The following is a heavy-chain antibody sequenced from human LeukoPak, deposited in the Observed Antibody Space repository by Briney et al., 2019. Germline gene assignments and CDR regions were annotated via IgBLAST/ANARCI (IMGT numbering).Heavy chain of an antibody. Sequence: SETLSLTCTASGGSISSSSYYWGWIRQPPGKGLEWIGSIYYSGSTYYNPSLKSRISISVDTSKNQFSLKLSSVTAADTAVYYCARALGYCSGGSCYDNYYYMDVWGKGTTVTVSS. V-gene: IGHV4-39*01. CDR1: GGSISSSSYY. CDR2: IYYSGST. J-gene: IGHJ6*03. CDR3: ARALGYCSGGSCYDNYYYMDV. D-gene: IGHD2-15*01.